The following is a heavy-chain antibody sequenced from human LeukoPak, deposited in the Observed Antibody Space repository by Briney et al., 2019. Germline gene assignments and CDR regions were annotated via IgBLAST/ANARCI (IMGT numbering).Heavy chain of an antibody. Sequence: WASVKVSCKASGYTFTGYYMHWVRQAPGQGLEWMGCINPNSGGTNYAQKFQGRVTMTRDTSISTAYMELSRLRSDDTAVYYCARSYLLRGYGGNWFEPWGQGTLVTVSS. J-gene: IGHJ5*02. CDR2: INPNSGGT. D-gene: IGHD5-12*01. CDR3: ARSYLLRGYGGNWFEP. V-gene: IGHV1-2*02. CDR1: GYTFTGYY.